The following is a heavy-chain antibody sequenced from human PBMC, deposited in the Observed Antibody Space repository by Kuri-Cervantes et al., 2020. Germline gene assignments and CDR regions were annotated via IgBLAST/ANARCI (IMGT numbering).Heavy chain of an antibody. D-gene: IGHD6-19*01. V-gene: IGHV3-33*01. CDR3: ARDRKSSGWYFVYYYGMDV. Sequence: RGSLRLSCAASGFTFSSYGMHWVRQAPGKGLEWVAVIWYDGSNKYYADSVKGRFTISRDNSKNTLYLQMNSLRAEDTAVYYRARDRKSSGWYFVYYYGMDVWGQGTTVTVSS. J-gene: IGHJ6*02. CDR2: IWYDGSNK. CDR1: GFTFSSYG.